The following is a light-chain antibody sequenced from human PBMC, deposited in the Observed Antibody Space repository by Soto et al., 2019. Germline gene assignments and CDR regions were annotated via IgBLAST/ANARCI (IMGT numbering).Light chain of an antibody. V-gene: IGKV3-20*01. CDR2: DAS. CDR3: QQFSSYPLT. Sequence: EFMLTQSPVTLSLSSGERATLSCRASQTVRNNYLAWYQQKPGQAPRLLIYDASSRATGIPDRFSGGGSGTDFTLTISRLEPEDFAVYYCQQFSSYPLTFGGGTKVDIK. CDR1: QTVRNNY. J-gene: IGKJ4*01.